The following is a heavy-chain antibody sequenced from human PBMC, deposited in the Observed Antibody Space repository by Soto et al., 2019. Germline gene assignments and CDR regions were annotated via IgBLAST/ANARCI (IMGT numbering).Heavy chain of an antibody. CDR3: ARGITYYYDSSGYYYDY. CDR2: INPNSGGT. D-gene: IGHD3-22*01. Sequence: ASVKVSCKAYGYTFTGYYMHWVRQAPGQGLEWMGWINPNSGGTNYAQKFQGRVTMTRDTSISTAYMELSRLRSDDTAVYYCARGITYYYDSSGYYYDYWGQGTLVTVSS. CDR1: GYTFTGYY. J-gene: IGHJ4*02. V-gene: IGHV1-2*02.